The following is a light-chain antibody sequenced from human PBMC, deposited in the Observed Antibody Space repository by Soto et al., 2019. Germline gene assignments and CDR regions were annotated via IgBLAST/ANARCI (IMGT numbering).Light chain of an antibody. CDR3: QQRSNCPIT. Sequence: EIVLTQSPATLSLSPGERATLSCRASQSVSSYLAWYQQKRGQAPRLLIYDASNRATGIPARFSGSGSGTDFTLTISILEPEDFSFYYCQQRSNCPITFGQGTQLEMK. V-gene: IGKV3-11*01. CDR1: QSVSSY. J-gene: IGKJ5*01. CDR2: DAS.